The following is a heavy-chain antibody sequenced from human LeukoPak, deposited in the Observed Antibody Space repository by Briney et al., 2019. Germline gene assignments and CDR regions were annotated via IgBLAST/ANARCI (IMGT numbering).Heavy chain of an antibody. CDR3: ARGGGGYDWGNWFDP. CDR2: ISPNSGGT. D-gene: IGHD5-12*01. J-gene: IGHJ5*02. Sequence: PGASVKVSCKASGYTFTGYYMHWVRQAPGQGLEWMGRISPNSGGTNYAQKFQGRVTMTRDTSISTAYMELSRLRSDDTAVYYCARGGGGYDWGNWFDPWGQGTLVTVTS. V-gene: IGHV1-2*06. CDR1: GYTFTGYY.